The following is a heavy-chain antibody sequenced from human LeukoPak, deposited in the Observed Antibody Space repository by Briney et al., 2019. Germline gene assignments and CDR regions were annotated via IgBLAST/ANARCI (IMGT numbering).Heavy chain of an antibody. Sequence: PGRSLRLSCAASGFTFSSYGMHWVRQAPGKGLEWVAVISYDGGNKYYADSVKGRFTISRDNSKNTLYLQMNSLRAEDTAVYYCAKDQSAAAYYYGSGSLDYWGQGTLVTVSS. J-gene: IGHJ4*02. CDR1: GFTFSSYG. D-gene: IGHD3-10*01. CDR3: AKDQSAAAYYYGSGSLDY. V-gene: IGHV3-30*18. CDR2: ISYDGGNK.